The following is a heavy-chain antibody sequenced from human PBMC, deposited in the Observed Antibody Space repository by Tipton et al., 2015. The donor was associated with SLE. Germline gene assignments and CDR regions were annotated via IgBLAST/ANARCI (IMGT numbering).Heavy chain of an antibody. D-gene: IGHD3-10*01. CDR2: IYYSGFT. J-gene: IGHJ4*02. CDR1: GGSISSDY. Sequence: TLSLTCTVSGGSISSDYWSWIRQPPGKGLEWIGYIYYSGFTDYNPSLKSRVTMSLDTSKNQFSMKMSSVTAADTAVYYCARVLRLGELPHYFDYWGQGTLVTFSS. V-gene: IGHV4-59*13. CDR3: ARVLRLGELPHYFDY.